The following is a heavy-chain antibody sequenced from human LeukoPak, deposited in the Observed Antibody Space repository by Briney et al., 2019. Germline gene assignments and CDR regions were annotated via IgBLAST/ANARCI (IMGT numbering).Heavy chain of an antibody. D-gene: IGHD1-7*01. CDR3: ATNWNYRFDY. V-gene: IGHV3-7*01. CDR1: GFTFSSYW. Sequence: PGGSLRLSCVASGFTFSSYWMSWVRQAPGKGLEWVANIRRDGGEEYYVDSVKGRFTISRDNAKNSLYLQMNSLRAEDTAVYYCATNWNYRFDYWGQGTLVTVSS. J-gene: IGHJ4*02. CDR2: IRRDGGEE.